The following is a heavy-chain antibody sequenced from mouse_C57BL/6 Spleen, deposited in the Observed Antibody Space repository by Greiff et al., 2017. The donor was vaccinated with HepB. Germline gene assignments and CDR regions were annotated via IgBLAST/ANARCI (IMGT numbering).Heavy chain of an antibody. V-gene: IGHV14-2*01. J-gene: IGHJ1*03. D-gene: IGHD2-12*01. CDR2: IDPEDGET. CDR1: GFNIKDYY. CDR3: ARITLGRYFDV. Sequence: EVKLMETGAELVKPGASVKLSCTASGFNIKDYYMHWVKQRTEQGLEWIGRIDPEDGETKYAPKFQGKATITADTSSNTAYLQLSSLTSEDTAVYYCARITLGRYFDVWGTGTTVTVSS.